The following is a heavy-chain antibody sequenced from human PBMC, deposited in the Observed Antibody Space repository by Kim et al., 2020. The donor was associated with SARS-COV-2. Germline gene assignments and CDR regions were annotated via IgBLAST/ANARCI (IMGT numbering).Heavy chain of an antibody. V-gene: IGHV3-30-3*01. D-gene: IGHD3-3*01. J-gene: IGHJ4*02. Sequence: GGSLRLSCAASGFTFSSYAMHWVRQAPGKGLEWVAVISYDGSNKYYADSVKGRFTISRDNSKNTLYLQMNSLRAEDTAVYYCARPENPITIFGSYYFDYWGQGTLVTVSS. CDR1: GFTFSSYA. CDR3: ARPENPITIFGSYYFDY. CDR2: ISYDGSNK.